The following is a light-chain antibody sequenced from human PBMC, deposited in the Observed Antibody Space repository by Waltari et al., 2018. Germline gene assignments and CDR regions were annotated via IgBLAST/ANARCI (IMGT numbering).Light chain of an antibody. V-gene: IGLV2-23*02. CDR3: CSYAGSSTFYV. Sequence: QSALTQPASVSGSPGQSITISCTGTSRDVGRYNLVSWYQHHPGKAPKLMIFEVSKRPSGVSNRFSGSKSGSTASLTISGLQAEDEADYYCCSYAGSSTFYVFGIGTKVTVL. CDR1: SRDVGRYNL. CDR2: EVS. J-gene: IGLJ1*01.